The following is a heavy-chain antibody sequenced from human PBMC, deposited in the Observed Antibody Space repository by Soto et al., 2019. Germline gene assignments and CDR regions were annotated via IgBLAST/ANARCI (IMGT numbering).Heavy chain of an antibody. J-gene: IGHJ6*02. CDR2: IMPIFGTA. Sequence: QVQLVQSGAEVKKPGSSVKVSCKASGGTFSSYAISWVRQAPGQGLEWMGGIMPIFGTANYAQKFQGRVTITADESTSTAYMELSSVRSEETAVYYCARSNRHFYYCYGMDVWGQGTTVTVSS. CDR3: ARSNRHFYYCYGMDV. CDR1: GGTFSSYA. V-gene: IGHV1-69*01. D-gene: IGHD7-27*01.